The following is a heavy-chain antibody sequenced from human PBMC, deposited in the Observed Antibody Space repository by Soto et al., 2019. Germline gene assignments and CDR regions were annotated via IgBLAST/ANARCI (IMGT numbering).Heavy chain of an antibody. CDR2: MYHSGST. V-gene: IGHV4-30-2*01. CDR3: ARVVGSPSYYGMDV. J-gene: IGHJ6*02. D-gene: IGHD6-19*01. Sequence: SETLSLTCAVSGGSISSGGYSWSWIRQPPGKGLEWIGYMYHSGSTYYNPSLKSRVTISIDRSKNQFSLKLSSVTAADTAVYYCARVVGSPSYYGMDVWGQGTTVTVSS. CDR1: GGSISSGGYS.